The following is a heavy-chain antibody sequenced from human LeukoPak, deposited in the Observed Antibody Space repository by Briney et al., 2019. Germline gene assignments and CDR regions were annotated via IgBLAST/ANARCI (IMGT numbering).Heavy chain of an antibody. CDR1: GYTFTSYD. J-gene: IGHJ3*02. D-gene: IGHD5-12*01. CDR2: MNPNSGNT. CDR3: ARDQGDIVATNRDAFDI. Sequence: ASVKVSCKASGYTFTSYDINWVRQATGQGLEWMGWMNPNSGNTGYAQKFQGRVTMTRNTSISTAYMELSSLRSEDTAVYYCARDQGDIVATNRDAFDIWGQGTMVTVSS. V-gene: IGHV1-8*01.